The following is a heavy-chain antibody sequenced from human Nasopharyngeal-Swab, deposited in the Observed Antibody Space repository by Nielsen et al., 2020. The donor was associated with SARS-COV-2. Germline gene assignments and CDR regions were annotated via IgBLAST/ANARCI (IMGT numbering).Heavy chain of an antibody. V-gene: IGHV1-24*01. J-gene: IGHJ6*02. CDR3: ATDLPVRRSEWELLQAPYYYYGMDV. CDR2: FDPEDGET. Sequence: ASVKVSCKVSGYTLTELSMHWVRQAPGKGLEWMGGFDPEDGETICAQKFQGRVTMTEDTSTDTAYMELSSLRSEDTAVYYCATDLPVRRSEWELLQAPYYYYGMDVWGQGTTVTVSS. D-gene: IGHD1-26*01. CDR1: GYTLTELS.